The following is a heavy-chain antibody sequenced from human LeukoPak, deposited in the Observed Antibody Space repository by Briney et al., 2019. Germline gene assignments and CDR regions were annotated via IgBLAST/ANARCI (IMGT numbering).Heavy chain of an antibody. J-gene: IGHJ4*02. Sequence: PGGSLRLSCAASEFTFSRYGMHWVRQAPGQGLEWVAFIRYDGSNKYYADSVKGRFTISRDNSKNTLYLQMNSLRAEDTAVYYCAKAGGSYEVNFDYWGQGTLVTVSS. CDR3: AKAGGSYEVNFDY. V-gene: IGHV3-30*02. D-gene: IGHD1-26*01. CDR1: EFTFSRYG. CDR2: IRYDGSNK.